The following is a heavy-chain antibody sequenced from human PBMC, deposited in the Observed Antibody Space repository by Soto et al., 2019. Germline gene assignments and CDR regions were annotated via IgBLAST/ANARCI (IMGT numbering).Heavy chain of an antibody. CDR1: GGSISSGGYS. CDR2: IYHSGST. D-gene: IGHD2-15*01. Sequence: QLQLQESGSGLVKPSQTLSLSCAVSGGSISSGGYSWSWIRQPPGKGLEWIGYIYHSGSTYYNPSLESRVTISVDRSKNQCSLKLSSVAAADTAVYYCTRGQVVAAQHWGQGTLVTVSS. J-gene: IGHJ4*02. CDR3: TRGQVVAAQH. V-gene: IGHV4-30-2*01.